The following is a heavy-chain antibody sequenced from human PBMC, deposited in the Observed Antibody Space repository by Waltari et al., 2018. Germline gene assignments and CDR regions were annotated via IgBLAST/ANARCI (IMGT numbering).Heavy chain of an antibody. CDR2: INAGNGNT. CDR1: GYTFTSYA. D-gene: IGHD6-6*01. Sequence: QVQLVQSGAEVKKPGASVKVSCKASGYTFTSYAKHWVRKAPGQRLEWMGWINAGNGNTKYSQKFQGRVTITRDTSASTAYMELSSLRSEDTAVYYCWYSSSLGLDYWGQGTLVTVSS. CDR3: WYSSSLGLDY. J-gene: IGHJ4*02. V-gene: IGHV1-3*01.